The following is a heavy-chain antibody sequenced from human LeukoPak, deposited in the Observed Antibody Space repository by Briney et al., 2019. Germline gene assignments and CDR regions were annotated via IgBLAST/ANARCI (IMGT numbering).Heavy chain of an antibody. CDR1: GFTFSSYA. V-gene: IGHV3-30-3*01. D-gene: IGHD3-10*01. CDR3: AIHGSGSYYPT. Sequence: GRSLRLSCAASGFTFSSYAMHWVRQAPGKGLEWVAVISYDGSNKYYADSVKGRFTISRDNSKNTLYLQMNSLRAEDTAIYFCAIHGSGSYYPTWGQGTLVTVSS. CDR2: ISYDGSNK. J-gene: IGHJ4*02.